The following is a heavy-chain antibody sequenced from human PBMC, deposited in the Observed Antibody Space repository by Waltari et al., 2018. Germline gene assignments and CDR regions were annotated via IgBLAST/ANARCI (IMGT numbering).Heavy chain of an antibody. Sequence: EVQVVESGGGFIQTGESLSLSCVASGVSIGGTAMEWVRQSPGKGLQGIGRVRSKHNNFATVYAESMRGRSMVSRNASMNTAYLQIDNVTPDDTAVYYCTTGIVELESERAAFWGRGVLVTVTS. CDR2: VRSKHNNFAT. CDR3: TTGIVELESERAAF. D-gene: IGHD1-1*01. J-gene: IGHJ4*02. CDR1: GVSIGGTA. V-gene: IGHV3-73*01.